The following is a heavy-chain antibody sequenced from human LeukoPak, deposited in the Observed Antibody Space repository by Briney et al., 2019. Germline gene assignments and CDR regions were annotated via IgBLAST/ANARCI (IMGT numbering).Heavy chain of an antibody. D-gene: IGHD5-12*01. CDR2: INHSGST. Sequence: SETLSLTCAVYGGSFSGYFWTWIRQPPGKGLEWIGGINHSGSTNYNPSLKSRVTISVDTSKNQFSLKLSSVTAADTAVYYCARRGVVRWLRLGTRQTTQYYFDYWGQGTLVTVSS. V-gene: IGHV4-34*01. J-gene: IGHJ4*02. CDR3: ARRGVVRWLRLGTRQTTQYYFDY. CDR1: GGSFSGYF.